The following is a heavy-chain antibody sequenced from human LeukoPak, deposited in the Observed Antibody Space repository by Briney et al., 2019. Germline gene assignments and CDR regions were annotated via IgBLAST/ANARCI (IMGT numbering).Heavy chain of an antibody. CDR1: GFTFSSYS. Sequence: GGSLRLSCAASGFTFSSYSMNWVRQAPGRGLEWVSFISSGSSYIYYADSVKGRFTISRDTSKNTLYLQMNSLRPDDTAVYYCARGPPGTYGMDVWGQGTTVTVSS. CDR3: ARGPPGTYGMDV. J-gene: IGHJ6*02. CDR2: ISSGSSYI. V-gene: IGHV3-21*01.